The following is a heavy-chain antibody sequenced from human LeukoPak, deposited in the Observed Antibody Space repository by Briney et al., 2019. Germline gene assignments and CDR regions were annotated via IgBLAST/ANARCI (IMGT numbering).Heavy chain of an antibody. Sequence: GESLKISCKGSGYSFTSYWIGWVRQVPGKGLEWMGIIYPGDSDTRYSPSFQGQVTISDDKSISTAYLQWSSLKASDTAMYYCARQSGSSGYYYRPFDYWGQGTLVTVSS. J-gene: IGHJ4*02. CDR2: IYPGDSDT. CDR3: ARQSGSSGYYYRPFDY. CDR1: GYSFTSYW. D-gene: IGHD3-22*01. V-gene: IGHV5-51*01.